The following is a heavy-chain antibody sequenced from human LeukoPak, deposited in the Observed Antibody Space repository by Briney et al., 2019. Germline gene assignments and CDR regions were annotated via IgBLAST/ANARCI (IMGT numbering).Heavy chain of an antibody. J-gene: IGHJ2*01. Sequence: PGGSLRLSCAVSGFTFHNYGMRWIRQAPGKGLEWVSGISWNSGSIGYADSVKGRFTISRDNAKNSLYLQMNSLRAEDTAVYYCARDVSIAVAGAWYFDLWGRGTLVTVSS. V-gene: IGHV3-9*01. CDR3: ARDVSIAVAGAWYFDL. D-gene: IGHD6-19*01. CDR1: GFTFHNYG. CDR2: ISWNSGSI.